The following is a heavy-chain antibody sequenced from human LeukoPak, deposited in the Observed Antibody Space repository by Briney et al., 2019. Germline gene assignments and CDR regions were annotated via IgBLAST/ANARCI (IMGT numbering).Heavy chain of an antibody. J-gene: IGHJ4*02. D-gene: IGHD6-13*01. Sequence: GGSLRLSCAASGFTFSSYSMNWVRQAPGKGLEWVSAISGSGGSTYYADSVKGRFTISRDNAKNSLYLQMNSLRAEDTAVYYCAREVSYSSSCFDYWGQGTLVTVSS. CDR2: ISGSGGST. V-gene: IGHV3-21*01. CDR1: GFTFSSYS. CDR3: AREVSYSSSCFDY.